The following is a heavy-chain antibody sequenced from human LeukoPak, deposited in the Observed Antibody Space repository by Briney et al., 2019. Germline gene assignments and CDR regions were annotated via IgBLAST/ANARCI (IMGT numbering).Heavy chain of an antibody. CDR2: ISGDGGST. D-gene: IGHD3-22*01. CDR3: AKGPRYYYDSSGLSNYYYSMDV. Sequence: AGSLRLSCAASGFTFDDYAMHWVRQAPGKGLEWVSLISGDGGSTYYADSVKGRFTISRDNTKNSLYLQMNSLRTEDTALYYCAKGPRYYYDSSGLSNYYYSMDVWGQGTTVTVSS. V-gene: IGHV3-43*02. J-gene: IGHJ6*02. CDR1: GFTFDDYA.